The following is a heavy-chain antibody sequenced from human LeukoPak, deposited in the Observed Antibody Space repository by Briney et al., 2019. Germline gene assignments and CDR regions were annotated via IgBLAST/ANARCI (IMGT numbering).Heavy chain of an antibody. CDR3: AKADYYDSSGSYYYGMDV. V-gene: IGHV4-39*07. D-gene: IGHD3-22*01. J-gene: IGHJ6*02. CDR1: GGSISSSSYC. Sequence: SETLSLTCTVSGGSISSSSYCWGWIRQPPGKGLEWIGSIYYSGSTYYNPSLKSRVTISVDTSKNQFSLKLSSVTAADTAVYYCAKADYYDSSGSYYYGMDVWGQGTTVTVSS. CDR2: IYYSGST.